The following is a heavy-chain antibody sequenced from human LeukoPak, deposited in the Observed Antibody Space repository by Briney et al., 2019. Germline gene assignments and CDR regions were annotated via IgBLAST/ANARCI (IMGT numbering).Heavy chain of an antibody. D-gene: IGHD6-19*01. CDR3: AKGIYSSGWSYFDY. V-gene: IGHV3-23*01. Sequence: PGGSLRLSCAGSGFTFSNYAMNWVRQAPGKGLEWVSGIIGSGDATYFADSVRGRFTISRDNSKNTLYLQMNSLRAEDTAVYYCAKGIYSSGWSYFDYWGHGTLVTVSS. CDR2: IIGSGDAT. J-gene: IGHJ4*01. CDR1: GFTFSNYA.